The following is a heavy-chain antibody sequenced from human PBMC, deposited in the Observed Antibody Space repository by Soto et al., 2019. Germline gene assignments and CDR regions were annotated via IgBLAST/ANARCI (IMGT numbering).Heavy chain of an antibody. D-gene: IGHD2-15*01. J-gene: IGHJ2*01. Sequence: QVQLVQSGAEVKKPGSSVKVSCKASGGTLSSYAISWVRQAPGQGLEWMGGIIPIFGTANYAQKFQGRVTITADDSTSSAYMGLSSLRPEDTAVYYCARVRFLQGGKVWNFDLCGRGTLVTVSS. V-gene: IGHV1-69*01. CDR1: GGTLSSYA. CDR3: ARVRFLQGGKVWNFDL. CDR2: IIPIFGTA.